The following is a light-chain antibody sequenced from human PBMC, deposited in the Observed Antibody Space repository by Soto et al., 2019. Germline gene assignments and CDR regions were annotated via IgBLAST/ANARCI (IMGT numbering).Light chain of an antibody. J-gene: IGLJ1*01. Sequence: QSALTQPASVSGSPGQSITISCTGTSSDVGGYNYVSWYQQHPGKAPKPIIYEVSNRPSGVSNRFSGSKSGNTASLTISGLQAEDEADYYCNSYTSKSTVVFGTGTKLTVL. V-gene: IGLV2-14*01. CDR2: EVS. CDR1: SSDVGGYNY. CDR3: NSYTSKSTVV.